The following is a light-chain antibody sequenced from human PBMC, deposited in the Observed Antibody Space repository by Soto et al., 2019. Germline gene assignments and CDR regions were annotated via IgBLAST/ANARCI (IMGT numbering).Light chain of an antibody. CDR1: SSDVGAYNY. V-gene: IGLV2-14*03. J-gene: IGLJ1*01. CDR2: DVS. CDR3: SSYTNSKSYV. Sequence: QSVLTQPASVSGSPGQSITISCTGTSSDVGAYNYVSWYQQHPGKVPKLMIYDVSNRPSGVSNRFSGSKSGNTASLTLSGLQAEDEADYYCSSYTNSKSYVFGTGTKVTVL.